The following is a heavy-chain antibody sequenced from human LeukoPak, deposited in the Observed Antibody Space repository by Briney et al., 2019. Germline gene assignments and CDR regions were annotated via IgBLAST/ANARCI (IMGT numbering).Heavy chain of an antibody. CDR2: ISSDGTNT. J-gene: IGHJ6*03. CDR3: ARVYYYYYMDV. V-gene: IGHV3-74*01. CDR1: GFTFSSSW. Sequence: GGSLRLSCAASGFTFSSSWMRWVRQVPGTGPVWVSRISSDGTNTDYADSVKGRFSISRDNAKNTLYLQMNSLRAEDTAIYYCARVYYYYYMDVWGKGTTVTVSS.